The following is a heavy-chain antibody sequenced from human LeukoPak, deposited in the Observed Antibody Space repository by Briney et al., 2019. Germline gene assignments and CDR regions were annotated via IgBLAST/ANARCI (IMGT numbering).Heavy chain of an antibody. CDR2: IYSGGST. CDR3: ARVGGGYCSGGSCYSRLGDFLDP. V-gene: IGHV3-53*01. J-gene: IGHJ5*02. CDR1: GFTVSSNY. Sequence: GGSLRLSCAASGFTVSSNYMSWVRQAPGKGLEWVSVIYSGGSTYYADSVKGRFTISRDNSKNTLYLQMNSLRAEDTAVYYCARVGGGYCSGGSCYSRLGDFLDPWGQGTLVTVSS. D-gene: IGHD2-15*01.